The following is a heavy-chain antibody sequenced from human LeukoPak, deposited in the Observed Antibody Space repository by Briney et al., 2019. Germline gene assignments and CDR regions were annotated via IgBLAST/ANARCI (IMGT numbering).Heavy chain of an antibody. Sequence: GGSLRLSCAASGFNFANHAMSWVRQTPGKGLEWVSAISGGGDITYYADSVTGRFTISRDNSKDTLFLQMHSLRPGDTAVYYCAREDTPATANYWSQGTLVTISS. CDR2: ISGGGDIT. J-gene: IGHJ4*02. CDR1: GFNFANHA. CDR3: AREDTPATANY. V-gene: IGHV3-23*01. D-gene: IGHD2-21*02.